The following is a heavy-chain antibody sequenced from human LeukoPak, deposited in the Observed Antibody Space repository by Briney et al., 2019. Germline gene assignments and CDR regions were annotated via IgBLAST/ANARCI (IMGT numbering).Heavy chain of an antibody. CDR3: ARVPGIAVAGTGYFDY. Sequence: ASAKVSCKASGYTFTNYYMHWVRQAPGQGLEWMGIINPRGGSTTYAQKLQGRITMTRDTSTSTFYMELSSLRSEDTAVYYCARVPGIAVAGTGYFDYWGQGTLVTVSS. CDR2: INPRGGST. V-gene: IGHV1-46*04. D-gene: IGHD6-19*01. J-gene: IGHJ4*02. CDR1: GYTFTNYY.